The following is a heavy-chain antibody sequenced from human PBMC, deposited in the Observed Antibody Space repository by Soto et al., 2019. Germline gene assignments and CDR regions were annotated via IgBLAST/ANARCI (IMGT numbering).Heavy chain of an antibody. CDR1: GYRFTNYW. CDR3: ARLKTYGSGSSYYYYGIDV. D-gene: IGHD3-10*01. J-gene: IGHJ6*02. V-gene: IGHV5-51*01. Sequence: GESLKISCKGSGYRFTNYWIGWVRQMPGKGLEWMGIIYPGDSDTRYSPSFQGQVTISADKSISTAYLQWSSLKASDTAMYYCARLKTYGSGSSYYYYGIDVWGQGTKVTVSS. CDR2: IYPGDSDT.